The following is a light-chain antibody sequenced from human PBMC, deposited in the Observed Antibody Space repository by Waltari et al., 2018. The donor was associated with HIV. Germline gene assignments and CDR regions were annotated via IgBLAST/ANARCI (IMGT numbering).Light chain of an antibody. Sequence: QSALTQPASVSGSPGQSITISCTGSSSDVGGYTLFSWYQPHPGKPPKTLLLEGINRPSGVSNRFSGSKSGNTASLTISGLQAEDEADYYCCSYAGSSNWVFGGGTKLTVL. V-gene: IGLV2-23*01. CDR2: EGI. CDR3: CSYAGSSNWV. J-gene: IGLJ3*02. CDR1: SSDVGGYTL.